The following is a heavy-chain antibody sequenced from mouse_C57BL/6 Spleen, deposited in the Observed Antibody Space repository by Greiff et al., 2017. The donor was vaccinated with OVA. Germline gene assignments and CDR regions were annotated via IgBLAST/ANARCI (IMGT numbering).Heavy chain of an antibody. CDR2: INPSTGGT. D-gene: IGHD3-2*02. J-gene: IGHJ4*01. CDR1: GYSFTGYY. V-gene: IGHV1-42*01. Sequence: LQQSGPELVKPGASVKISCKASGYSFTGYYMNWVKQSPEKSLEWIGEINPSTGGTTYNQKFKAKATLTVDKSSSTAYMQLKSLTSEDSAVYYCARSGGYAMDYWGQGTSVTVSS. CDR3: ARSGGYAMDY.